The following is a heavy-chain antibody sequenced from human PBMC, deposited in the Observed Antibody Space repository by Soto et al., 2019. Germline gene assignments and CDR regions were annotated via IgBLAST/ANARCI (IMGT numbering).Heavy chain of an antibody. CDR1: GFSISFYY. V-gene: IGHV4-59*01. CDR3: AREGYSSRWNPIDY. CDR2: IDSSGST. J-gene: IGHJ4*02. D-gene: IGHD6-13*01. Sequence: PSETLSLTCTVSGFSISFYYWSWIRQPPGKGLEWIAYIDSSGSTKYNPSLKSRVTISLDTSRNQLSLKLNSVTAADTAVYYCAREGYSSRWNPIDYWGQGTQVTVSS.